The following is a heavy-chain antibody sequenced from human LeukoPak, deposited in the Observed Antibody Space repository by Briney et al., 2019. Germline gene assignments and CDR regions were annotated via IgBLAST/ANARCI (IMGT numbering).Heavy chain of an antibody. Sequence: SETLSLTCTVSGGSISSYYWSWIRQPPGKGLEWIGYIYYSGSTNYNPSLKSRVTISVDTSKNQFSLKLSSVTALDTAVYYCARTSYDSSGYYYLDYWGQGTLVTVSS. CDR3: ARTSYDSSGYYYLDY. V-gene: IGHV4-59*12. CDR1: GGSISSYY. J-gene: IGHJ4*02. D-gene: IGHD3-22*01. CDR2: IYYSGST.